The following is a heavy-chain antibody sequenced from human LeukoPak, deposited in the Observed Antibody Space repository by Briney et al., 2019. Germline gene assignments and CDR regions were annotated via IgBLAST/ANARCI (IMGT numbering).Heavy chain of an antibody. D-gene: IGHD5-12*01. CDR1: GGSFSGYY. V-gene: IGHV4-34*01. J-gene: IGHJ6*04. CDR3: ARGEDAVATIFYYYYYGMDV. Sequence: PSETLSLTCAVYGGSFSGYYWSWIRQPPGKGLEWIGEINHSGSTNYNPSLKSRVPISVDTSKNQFSLKLSSVTAADTAVYYCARGEDAVATIFYYYYYGMDVWGKGTTVTVSS. CDR2: INHSGST.